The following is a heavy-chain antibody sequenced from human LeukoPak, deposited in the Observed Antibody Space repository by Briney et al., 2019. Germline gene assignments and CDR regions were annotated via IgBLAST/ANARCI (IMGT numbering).Heavy chain of an antibody. V-gene: IGHV3-11*01. D-gene: IGHD6-13*01. CDR2: ISVRGDTI. Sequence: KPGGSLRLSCAASGFTFSDYYMSWLRQAPGKGLEWVSFISVRGDTIFYTDSVKGRSTISRDNAKNSMYLQMNSLRVEDTAVYYCARGSRRHSTTWYPDDAFDIWGQGTMVTVSS. CDR3: ARGSRRHSTTWYPDDAFDI. CDR1: GFTFSDYY. J-gene: IGHJ3*02.